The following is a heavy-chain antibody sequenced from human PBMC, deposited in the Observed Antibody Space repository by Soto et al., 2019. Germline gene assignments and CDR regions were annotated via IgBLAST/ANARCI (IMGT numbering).Heavy chain of an antibody. Sequence: NPSETLSLTCAVYGGSFSGYYWNWIRQPPGKGLEWIGVIDHSGYTNYNPSLKIRVTISVDTSKNQFSLRLTSVTAADTAVYYCARVRDWFDPWGQGTLVTVSS. CDR2: IDHSGYT. CDR3: ARVRDWFDP. V-gene: IGHV4-34*01. J-gene: IGHJ5*02. CDR1: GGSFSGYY. D-gene: IGHD3-3*01.